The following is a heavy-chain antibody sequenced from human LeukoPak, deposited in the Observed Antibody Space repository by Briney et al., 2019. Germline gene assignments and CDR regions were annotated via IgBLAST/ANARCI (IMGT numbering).Heavy chain of an antibody. D-gene: IGHD6-13*01. V-gene: IGHV4-34*01. CDR3: ARGSGGAAAGFDY. Sequence: PSETLSLTCAVYGGSFSGYYWSWTRQPPGKGLEWIGEINHSGSTNYNPSLKSRVTISVDTSKNQFSLKLSSVTAADTAVYYCARGSGGAAAGFDYWGQGTLVTVSS. J-gene: IGHJ4*02. CDR1: GGSFSGYY. CDR2: INHSGST.